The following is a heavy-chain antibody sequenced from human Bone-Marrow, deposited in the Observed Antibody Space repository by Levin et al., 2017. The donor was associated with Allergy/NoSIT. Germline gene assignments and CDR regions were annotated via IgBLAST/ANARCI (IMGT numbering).Heavy chain of an antibody. J-gene: IGHJ3*02. CDR1: GYSFTSYW. V-gene: IGHV5-51*01. CDR2: IYPGDSDT. Sequence: GESLKISCKGSGYSFTSYWIGWVRQMPGKGLEWMGIIYPGDSDTRYSPSFQGQVTISADKSISTAYLQWSSLKASDTAMYYCATTFMVRGVQTEAGAFDSWGQGTMVTVSS. CDR3: ATTFMVRGVQTEAGAFDS. D-gene: IGHD3-10*01.